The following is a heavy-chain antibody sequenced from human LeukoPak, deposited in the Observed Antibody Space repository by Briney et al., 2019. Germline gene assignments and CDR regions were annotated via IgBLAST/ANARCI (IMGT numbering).Heavy chain of an antibody. J-gene: IGHJ4*02. CDR2: IYYSGST. V-gene: IGHV4-59*08. D-gene: IGHD6-19*01. CDR3: ARLASSGWSHCDY. CDR1: GGSISGYY. Sequence: PSETLSLTCTGSGGSISGYYWSWIRQPPGKGPEWIVYIYYSGSTNYNPSLKSRVTISVDTSKNQFSLKMNSVTAADTAVYYCARLASSGWSHCDYWGQGTLVTVSS.